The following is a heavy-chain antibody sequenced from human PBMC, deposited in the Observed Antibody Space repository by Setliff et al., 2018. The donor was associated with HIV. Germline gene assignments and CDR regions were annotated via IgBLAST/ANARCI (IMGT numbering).Heavy chain of an antibody. Sequence: GGSLRLSCAGSGFIFVSSAMHWVRQAPGKGLDFVSGISSNGDTTYYADSVKGRFTISRDNSKNTLFLQMGSLRPEDMAVYYCARGPALTTVTNPFDYWGQGTLVTVSS. V-gene: IGHV3-64*02. CDR1: GFIFVSSA. J-gene: IGHJ4*02. CDR2: ISSNGDTT. D-gene: IGHD4-4*01. CDR3: ARGPALTTVTNPFDY.